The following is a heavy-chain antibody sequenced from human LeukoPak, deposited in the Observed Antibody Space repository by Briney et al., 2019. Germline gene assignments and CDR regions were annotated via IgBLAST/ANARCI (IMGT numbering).Heavy chain of an antibody. CDR1: GGSISSSSYY. D-gene: IGHD6-13*01. V-gene: IGHV4-39*01. CDR3: ARLAAAGPIHYFGY. CDR2: IYYSGST. Sequence: SETLSLTCTVSGGSISSSSYYWGWIRQPPGKGLEWIGSIYYSGSTYYNPSLKSRVTISVDTSKNQFSLKLSSVTAADTAVYYCARLAAAGPIHYFGYWGQGTLVTVSS. J-gene: IGHJ4*02.